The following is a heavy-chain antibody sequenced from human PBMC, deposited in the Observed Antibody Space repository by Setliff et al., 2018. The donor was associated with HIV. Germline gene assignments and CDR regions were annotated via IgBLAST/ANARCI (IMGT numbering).Heavy chain of an antibody. D-gene: IGHD1-7*01. CDR2: INHSGNT. CDR1: GGSFSDYY. CDR3: LLDVPLILRTSPPL. Sequence: SETLSLTCVVYGGSFSDYYWSWIRQPPGKGLEWIGEINHSGNTTYNPSLKSRVTMSVDTTKNQFSLKLNTVTAADTATYYCLLDVPLILRTSPPLGGQGTPVTVSS. V-gene: IGHV4-34*01. J-gene: IGHJ4*02.